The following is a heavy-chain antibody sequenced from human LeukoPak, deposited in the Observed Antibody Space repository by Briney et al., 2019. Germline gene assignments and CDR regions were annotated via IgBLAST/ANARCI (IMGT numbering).Heavy chain of an antibody. V-gene: IGHV3-11*01. CDR1: GFTFSDYY. J-gene: IGHJ4*02. D-gene: IGHD2-2*01. CDR2: ISSSGSTI. CDR3: ARGGDIVVVPAANDY. Sequence: GGSLRLSCAASGFTFSDYYMRWIRQAPGKGLEWVSYISSSGSTIYYADSVKGRFTISRDNAKNSLYLQMNSLRAEDTAVYYCARGGDIVVVPAANDYWGQGTLVTVSS.